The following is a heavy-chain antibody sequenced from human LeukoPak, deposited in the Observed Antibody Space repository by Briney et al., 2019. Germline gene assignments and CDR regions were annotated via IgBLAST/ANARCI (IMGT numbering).Heavy chain of an antibody. CDR2: INHSGST. J-gene: IGHJ4*02. CDR3: AREINNWGSGVFDY. CDR1: GGSFSGYY. D-gene: IGHD7-27*01. Sequence: SETLSLTCAVYGGSFSGYYWSWIRQPPGKGLEWVGEINHSGSTNYNPSLKSRVTISVDTSKNQFSLQLNSVTPEDTAVYYCAREINNWGSGVFDYWGQGTLVTVSS. V-gene: IGHV4-34*01.